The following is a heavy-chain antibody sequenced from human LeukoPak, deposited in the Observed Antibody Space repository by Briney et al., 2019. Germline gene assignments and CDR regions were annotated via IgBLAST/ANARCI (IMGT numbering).Heavy chain of an antibody. V-gene: IGHV3-9*01. CDR2: ISWNSGSI. CDR1: GFIFDDYA. CDR3: AKDVFDFGGYFDL. Sequence: GGSLRLSCEASGFIFDDYAMHWVRQAPGKGLEWVSGISWNSGSIGYAASVKGRFTISRDNAKNSLSLQMNSLRAEDTAFYYCAKDVFDFGGYFDLWGRGTLVTVSS. D-gene: IGHD3-16*01. J-gene: IGHJ2*01.